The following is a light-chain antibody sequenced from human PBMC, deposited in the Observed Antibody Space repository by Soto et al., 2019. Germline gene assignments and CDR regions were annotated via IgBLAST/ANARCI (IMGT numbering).Light chain of an antibody. J-gene: IGKJ5*01. Sequence: EIVLTQSPATLSLSPGGGATLACRASQSVSTYLAWYQQKPGQVPRPLIYDASYRATGIPARFSGSGSGTEFTLTISSLEPEDFAVYYCQQRSDWPSFGQGTRLEIK. CDR1: QSVSTY. CDR3: QQRSDWPS. V-gene: IGKV3-11*01. CDR2: DAS.